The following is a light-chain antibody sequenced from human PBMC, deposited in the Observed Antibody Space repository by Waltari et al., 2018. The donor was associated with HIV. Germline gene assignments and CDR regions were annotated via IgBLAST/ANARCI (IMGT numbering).Light chain of an antibody. CDR1: VLARTY. J-gene: IGLJ3*02. CDR2: KDN. CDR3: YSAADSDEV. Sequence: SFALTQPSSVSVSPGPTARIHCSGDVLARTYARWFQKKPGQAPLLLIYKDNERPSGIPERFSGSSSGTTVTLTISGAQVEDEAYYYCYSAADSDEVFGGGTKLTVL. V-gene: IGLV3-27*01.